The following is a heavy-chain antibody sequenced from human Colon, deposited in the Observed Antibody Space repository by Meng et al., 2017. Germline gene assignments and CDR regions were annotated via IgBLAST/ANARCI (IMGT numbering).Heavy chain of an antibody. CDR3: AKGRTSDY. D-gene: IGHD3/OR15-3a*01. CDR2: ISNSGTST. CDR1: GFTFSGHG. J-gene: IGHJ4*02. V-gene: IGHV3-NL1*01. Sequence: QVQLVESGGGVVQPGRSLGLSCATSGFTFSGHGMHWVRQAPGKGLEWVSAISNSGTSTYDADSVKGRFTISRDNSRNTLYLQMNSLRAEDTAVYYCAKGRTSDYWGQGTLVTVSS.